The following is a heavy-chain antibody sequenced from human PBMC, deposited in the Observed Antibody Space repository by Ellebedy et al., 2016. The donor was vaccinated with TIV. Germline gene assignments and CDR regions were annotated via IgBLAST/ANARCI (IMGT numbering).Heavy chain of an antibody. Sequence: ASVKVSCKASGYTFTSYFLYWVRQAPGQGLEWMGIINPTSGSSNSAQKFQGRVTVTRDTSTSTVYMELSSLRSEDTAVYYCARGDNYYYDSSGYYYSYWGQGTLVTVSS. V-gene: IGHV1-46*01. CDR1: GYTFTSYF. J-gene: IGHJ4*02. D-gene: IGHD3-22*01. CDR3: ARGDNYYYDSSGYYYSY. CDR2: INPTSGSS.